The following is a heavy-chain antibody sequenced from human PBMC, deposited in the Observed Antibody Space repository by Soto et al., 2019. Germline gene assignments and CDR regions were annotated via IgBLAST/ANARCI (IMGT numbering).Heavy chain of an antibody. CDR3: AKDGYKYKYYSDY. CDR1: GFSFSRYG. D-gene: IGHD5-18*01. J-gene: IGHJ4*02. V-gene: IGHV3-30*18. CDR2: IPKDGADK. Sequence: GGSLRLSCAASGFSFSRYGIHCVRQAPGKGLEWVAVIPKDGADKEYAESVNGRCTISRENSKRTVYLQMNSLRVEDTAVYYCAKDGYKYKYYSDYWGQGTLVTVSS.